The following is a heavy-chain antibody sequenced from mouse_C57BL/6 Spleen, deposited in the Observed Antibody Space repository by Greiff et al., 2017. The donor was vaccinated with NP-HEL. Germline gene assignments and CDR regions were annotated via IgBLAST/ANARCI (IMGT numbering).Heavy chain of an antibody. V-gene: IGHV7-1*01. D-gene: IGHD1-1*01. CDR3: ARASYYGSYFDY. J-gene: IGHJ2*01. CDR1: GFTFSDFY. CDR2: SRNKANDYTT. Sequence: DVMLVESGGGLVQSGRSLRLSCATSGFTFSDFYMEWVRQAPGKGLEWIAASRNKANDYTTEYSASVKGRFIVSRDTSQSILYLQMNALRAEDTAIYYCARASYYGSYFDYWGQGTTLTVSS.